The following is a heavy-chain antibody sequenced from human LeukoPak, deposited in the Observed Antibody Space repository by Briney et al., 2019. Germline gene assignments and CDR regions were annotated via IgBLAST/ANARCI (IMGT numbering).Heavy chain of an antibody. V-gene: IGHV4-59*01. CDR2: IYYSGST. J-gene: IGHJ4*02. D-gene: IGHD5-18*01. Sequence: SETLSLTCTVSGGSISSYYWSWIRQPPGKGLEWIGYIYYSGSTNYNPSLKSRVTISVDTSKNQFSLKLSSVPAADTAVYYCARERESGYSYGYFDYWGQGTLVTVSS. CDR1: GGSISSYY. CDR3: ARERESGYSYGYFDY.